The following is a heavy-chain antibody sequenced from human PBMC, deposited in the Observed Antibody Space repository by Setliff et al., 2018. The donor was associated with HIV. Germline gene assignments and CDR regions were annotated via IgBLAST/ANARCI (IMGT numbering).Heavy chain of an antibody. CDR1: GGTFSASG. V-gene: IGHV1-69*13. Sequence: SVKVSCKASGGTFSASGFSWVRQAPGQGLEWMGGIIPAFGTADYAQKFQGRVTITADASTSTAYMELISLRSEDTAVYYCARGEGSGWDTVEENYYNLDVWGPGTTVTVS. D-gene: IGHD6-19*01. CDR2: IIPAFGTA. CDR3: ARGEGSGWDTVEENYYNLDV. J-gene: IGHJ6*02.